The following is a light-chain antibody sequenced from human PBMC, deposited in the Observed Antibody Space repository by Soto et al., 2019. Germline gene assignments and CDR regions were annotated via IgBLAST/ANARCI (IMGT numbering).Light chain of an antibody. V-gene: IGKV3-20*01. CDR3: QHYNSYSEA. Sequence: PGESATLSCRASQTVSSGSLAWCQQKPGQAPRLLISNASRRATGVPDRFSGSGSGTDFTLTISRLEPEDFATYYCQHYNSYSEAFGQGTKVDIK. J-gene: IGKJ1*01. CDR2: NAS. CDR1: QTVSSGS.